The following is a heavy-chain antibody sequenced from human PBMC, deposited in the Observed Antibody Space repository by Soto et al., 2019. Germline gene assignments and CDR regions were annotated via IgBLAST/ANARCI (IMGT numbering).Heavy chain of an antibody. CDR1: GFIFSGYA. J-gene: IGHJ5*02. CDR2: ISNSGGDT. V-gene: IGHV3-23*01. D-gene: IGHD3-3*01. CDR3: AKDYPGEWFTVHP. Sequence: GGSLRLSCAASGFIFSGYAMSWVRQAPGKGLEWVSGISNSGGDTSYTDSVKGRFTVSRDNSKSTLYLQMNSLRAEDTAVYYCAKDYPGEWFTVHPWGQGTLVTVPS.